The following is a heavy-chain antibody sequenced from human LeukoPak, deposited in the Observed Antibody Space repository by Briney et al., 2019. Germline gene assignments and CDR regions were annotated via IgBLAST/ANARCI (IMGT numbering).Heavy chain of an antibody. J-gene: IGHJ4*02. Sequence: QPGGSLRLSCASSGFAFSDYEMNWVRQAPGKGLEWVSYISSSGSIIYYADSVKGRFTISRDNAKRSLFLQMNSLRVEDTAVYYCARTMWGFDYWGQGTLATVSS. V-gene: IGHV3-48*03. CDR3: ARTMWGFDY. CDR1: GFAFSDYE. CDR2: ISSSGSII. D-gene: IGHD7-27*01.